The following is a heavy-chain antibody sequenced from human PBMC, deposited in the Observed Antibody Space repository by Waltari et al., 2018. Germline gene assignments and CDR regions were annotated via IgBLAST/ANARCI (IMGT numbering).Heavy chain of an antibody. J-gene: IGHJ4*02. CDR1: GYTFTSYA. D-gene: IGHD3-3*01. CDR2: INAGNGNT. V-gene: IGHV1-3*01. Sequence: QVQLVQSGAEVKKPGASVKVSCKASGYTFTSYAMHRVRQAPGQRLEWMGWINAGNGNTKYSHKFHGRVTITRDTSAGTAYMELSSLRSEDTAVYYCARPRGRGVVIPPFDYWGQGTLVTVSS. CDR3: ARPRGRGVVIPPFDY.